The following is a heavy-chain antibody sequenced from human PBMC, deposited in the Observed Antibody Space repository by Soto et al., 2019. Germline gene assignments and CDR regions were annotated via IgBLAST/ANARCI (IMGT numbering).Heavy chain of an antibody. CDR2: INPSVGST. V-gene: IGHV1-46*01. CDR1: GYSFTTYN. Sequence: QVQLVQSGTEVKKPGASVKVSCKASGYSFTTYNLHWVRQAPGQGLEWMGIINPSVGSTTYAQNFLEXVXMTRDTSTTTVYMELSSLRSEDTAVYYCARARDMDVWGQGTTVTVSS. J-gene: IGHJ6*02. CDR3: ARARDMDV.